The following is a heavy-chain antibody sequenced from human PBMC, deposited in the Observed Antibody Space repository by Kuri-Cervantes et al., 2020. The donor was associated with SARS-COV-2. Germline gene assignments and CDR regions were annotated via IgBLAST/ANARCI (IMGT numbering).Heavy chain of an antibody. CDR2: IDPSGGST. D-gene: IGHD3-3*01. V-gene: IGHV1-46*01. CDR1: GYTFTNYF. J-gene: IGHJ4*02. Sequence: ASVKVSCKASGYTFTNYFMHWVRQAPGQGLEWMGIIDPSGGSTNYAQNFQGRVTMTRDTSTSTVYMELSSLRSEDTAVYYCARGGEYYDFWSGYRRGNYFDYWGQGTLVTVSS. CDR3: ARGGEYYDFWSGYRRGNYFDY.